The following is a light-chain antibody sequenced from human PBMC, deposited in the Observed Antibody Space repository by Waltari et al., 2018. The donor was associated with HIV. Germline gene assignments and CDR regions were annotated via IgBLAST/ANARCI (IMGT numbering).Light chain of an antibody. V-gene: IGLV1-51*01. J-gene: IGLJ3*02. CDR1: TANIGKSF. Sequence: QSVLTQPPSVSAAPGQKVTIPCSGSTANIGKSFLSRYQQFPGTAPRLLIYANNQRPAAIPDRFSGSKSGTSATLDITGLQAGDEADYYCGTWDPNLSAGVFGGGTKVTVL. CDR2: ANN. CDR3: GTWDPNLSAGV.